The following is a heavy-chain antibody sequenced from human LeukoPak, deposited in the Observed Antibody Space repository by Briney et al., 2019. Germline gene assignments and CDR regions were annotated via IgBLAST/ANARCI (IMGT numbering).Heavy chain of an antibody. CDR2: IYHSGST. V-gene: IGHV4-38-2*02. Sequence: PSETLSLTCTVSGYSISSGYYWGWIRQPPGKGLEWIGSIYHSGSTYYNPSLKSRVTISVDTSKNQFSLKLSSVTAADTAVYYCARDWDSSGNPWGQGTLVTVSS. CDR1: GYSISSGYY. CDR3: ARDWDSSGNP. D-gene: IGHD6-19*01. J-gene: IGHJ5*02.